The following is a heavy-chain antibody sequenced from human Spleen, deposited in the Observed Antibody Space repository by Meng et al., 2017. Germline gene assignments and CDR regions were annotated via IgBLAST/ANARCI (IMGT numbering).Heavy chain of an antibody. CDR3: ARVSASLWSGLDY. CDR2: INPSGGST. D-gene: IGHD3-10*01. CDR1: GYSFTNYY. Sequence: QVQLVQFGTAVKKPGASVKVSCKASGYSFTNYYIPGVRQAPGQGLEWMGIINPSGGSTWYAQKFQSRFTMTRDTSTTTVYMELTSLRSEDTAVYYCARVSASLWSGLDYWGQGTLVTVSS. J-gene: IGHJ4*02. V-gene: IGHV1-46*01.